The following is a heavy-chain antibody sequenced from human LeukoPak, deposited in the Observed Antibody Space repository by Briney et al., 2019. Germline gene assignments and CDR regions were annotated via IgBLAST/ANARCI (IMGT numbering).Heavy chain of an antibody. J-gene: IGHJ4*02. V-gene: IGHV3-53*01. CDR1: GFTASDYD. CDR3: ARVDY. CDR2: IYSGGST. Sequence: GGSLRLSCIVSGFTASDYDMNWVRQAPGKGLEWVSVIYSGGSTYYADSVKGRFTISRDSSKNMLYLEMNNLRAEDTAVYYCARVDYWGQGTLVTVSS.